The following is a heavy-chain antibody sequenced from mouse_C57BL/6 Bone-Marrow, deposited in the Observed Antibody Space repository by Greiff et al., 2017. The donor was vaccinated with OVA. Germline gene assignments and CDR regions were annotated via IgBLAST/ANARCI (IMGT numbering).Heavy chain of an antibody. CDR1: GYTFTSYT. Sequence: QVHVKQSGADLARPGASVKMSCKASGYTFTSYTMHWVKQRPGQGLEWIGYINPSSGYTKYNQKFKDKATLTADKSSSTAYMQLSSLTSEDSAVDYGAEGGYCTHWYFDVWGTGTTVTVSS. J-gene: IGHJ1*03. D-gene: IGHD2-3*01. V-gene: IGHV1-4*01. CDR2: INPSSGYT. CDR3: AEGGYCTHWYFDV.